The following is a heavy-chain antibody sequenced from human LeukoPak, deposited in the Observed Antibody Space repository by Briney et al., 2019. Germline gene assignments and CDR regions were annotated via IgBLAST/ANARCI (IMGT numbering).Heavy chain of an antibody. Sequence: GRSLRLSCAASGYTFSSYGMHGVRQAPGKGLEWVAVISYDGSNKYYADSVKGRFTISRDNSKNTLYLQMNSLRAEDTAVYYCAKVGGDYYDSSGYPEYFQHWGQGTLVTVSS. CDR2: ISYDGSNK. J-gene: IGHJ1*01. V-gene: IGHV3-30*18. CDR1: GYTFSSYG. CDR3: AKVGGDYYDSSGYPEYFQH. D-gene: IGHD3-22*01.